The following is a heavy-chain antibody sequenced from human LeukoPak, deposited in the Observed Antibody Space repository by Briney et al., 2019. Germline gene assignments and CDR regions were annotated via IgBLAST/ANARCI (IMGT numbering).Heavy chain of an antibody. CDR3: ARARGYSYGYSDY. CDR1: GYIFTNYD. J-gene: IGHJ4*02. D-gene: IGHD5-18*01. V-gene: IGHV1-8*01. Sequence: GASVKVSCKASGYIFTNYDINWERQATGQGLEWMGWMNPNSGNTGFAQKFQGRVTMTRNTSKSTAYMELSSLTSEDWAVYYCARARGYSYGYSDYWGQGTLVTVSS. CDR2: MNPNSGNT.